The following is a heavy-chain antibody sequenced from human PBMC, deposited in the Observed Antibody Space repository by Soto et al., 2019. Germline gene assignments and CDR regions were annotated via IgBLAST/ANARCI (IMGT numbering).Heavy chain of an antibody. D-gene: IGHD5-12*01. CDR1: GFTFSNAW. V-gene: IGHV3-15*07. Sequence: PGGSLRLSCAASGFTFSNAWMNWVRQAPGKGLEWVGRIKSKTDGGTTDYAAPVKGRFTISRDDSKNTLYLQMNSLKTEDTAQYSCATGYRSAYGPFDSWGQATLVTVSS. CDR2: IKSKTDGGTT. J-gene: IGHJ4*02. CDR3: ATGYRSAYGPFDS.